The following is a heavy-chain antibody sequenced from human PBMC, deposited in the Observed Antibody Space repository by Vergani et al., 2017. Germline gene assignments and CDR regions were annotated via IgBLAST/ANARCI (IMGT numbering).Heavy chain of an antibody. CDR2: IYPGDSDT. CDR1: GYSFTSYW. D-gene: IGHD5-12*01. V-gene: IGHV5-51*01. CDR3: ARHCGLYSGYDSPYYYYYGMDV. J-gene: IGHJ6*02. Sequence: EVQLVQSGAEVKKPGESLKISCKGSGYSFTSYWIGWVRQMPGKGLEWMGIIYPGDSDTRYSPSFQGQVTISADKSISTAYLQWSSLKASDTAMYYCARHCGLYSGYDSPYYYYYGMDVWGQGTTVTVSS.